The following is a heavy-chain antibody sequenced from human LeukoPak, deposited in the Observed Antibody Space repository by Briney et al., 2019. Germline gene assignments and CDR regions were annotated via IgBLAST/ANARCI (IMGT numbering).Heavy chain of an antibody. V-gene: IGHV3-30*04. Sequence: GGSLRLSCAASGFTFSSYAMHWVRQAPGKGLEWVAVISYDGSNKYYADSVKGRFTIPRDNSKNTLYLQMNSLRAEDTAVYYCARDTYYDILTGPQSTGFDYWGQGTLVTVSS. CDR2: ISYDGSNK. CDR3: ARDTYYDILTGPQSTGFDY. J-gene: IGHJ4*02. D-gene: IGHD3-9*01. CDR1: GFTFSSYA.